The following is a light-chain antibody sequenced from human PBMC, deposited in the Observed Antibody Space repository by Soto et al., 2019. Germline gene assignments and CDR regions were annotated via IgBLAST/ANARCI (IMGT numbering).Light chain of an antibody. CDR1: QSISSW. Sequence: DIQMTQSPSTLSASVGDGVTITCRASQSISSWLAWYQQKQGKAPKLLIYDASSLESGVPSRFSGSGSGTEFTLTISSLQPDDFATYYRQQYNSYSGTFGQGTKVDIK. J-gene: IGKJ1*01. V-gene: IGKV1-5*01. CDR3: QQYNSYSGT. CDR2: DAS.